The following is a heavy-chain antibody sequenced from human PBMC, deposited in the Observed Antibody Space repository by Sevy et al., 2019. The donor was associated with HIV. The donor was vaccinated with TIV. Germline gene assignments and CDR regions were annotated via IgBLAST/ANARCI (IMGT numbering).Heavy chain of an antibody. Sequence: SETLSLTCAVSGVSFSDYYWAWIRQAPGKGLEWIGEVSLSGSANYNSSLRSRVIMSLDTSKNPVSLKLTSVTAADTAMYYCARDPLFSPEYCSGGTCPTIDFWSQGTLVTVSS. CDR1: GVSFSDYY. J-gene: IGHJ4*01. V-gene: IGHV4-34*01. D-gene: IGHD2-15*01. CDR3: ARDPLFSPEYCSGGTCPTIDF. CDR2: VSLSGSA.